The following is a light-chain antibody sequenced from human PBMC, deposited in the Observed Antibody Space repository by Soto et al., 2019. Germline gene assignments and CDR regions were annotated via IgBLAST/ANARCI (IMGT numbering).Light chain of an antibody. V-gene: IGKV3-20*01. CDR1: QSVSSSY. J-gene: IGKJ5*01. CDR2: GAS. CDR3: QQYGSSPSIT. Sequence: EIVLAQSPGTPSFSPVGRATLSCRASQSVSSSYLAWYQQKPGQAPRLLIYGASSRATGIPDRFSGSGSGTDFTLTISRLEPEDFAVYYCQQYGSSPSITFGQGTRLEIK.